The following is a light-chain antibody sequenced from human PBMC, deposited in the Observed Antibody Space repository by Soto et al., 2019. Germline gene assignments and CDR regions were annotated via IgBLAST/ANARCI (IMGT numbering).Light chain of an antibody. CDR3: SSYTSRSTLGV. Sequence: QSALTQPASVSGSPGQSITISCTGTNSDIGGYNYVSWYQQHPGKAPKLMIYDVSNRPSGVSYRFSGSKSGNTASLTISGLQAEDEADYYCSSYTSRSTLGVFGGGTKLTDL. J-gene: IGLJ2*01. CDR2: DVS. CDR1: NSDIGGYNY. V-gene: IGLV2-14*03.